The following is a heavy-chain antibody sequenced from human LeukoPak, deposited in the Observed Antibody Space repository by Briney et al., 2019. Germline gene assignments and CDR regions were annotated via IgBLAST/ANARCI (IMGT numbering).Heavy chain of an antibody. D-gene: IGHD5-12*01. V-gene: IGHV3-23*01. CDR2: ICGSGGST. CDR3: AKVAGGYSGYDLGALFDY. CDR1: GFTFSSYA. J-gene: IGHJ4*02. Sequence: GGALRLSCAASGFTFSSYAMSWVRQAPGKGLEWVSAICGSGGSTYYADSVKGRFTISRDNSKNTLYLQMNSLRAEDTAVYYCAKVAGGYSGYDLGALFDYWGQGTLVTVSS.